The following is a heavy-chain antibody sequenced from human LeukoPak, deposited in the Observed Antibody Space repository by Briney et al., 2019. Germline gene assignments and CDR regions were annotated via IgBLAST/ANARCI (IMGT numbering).Heavy chain of an antibody. Sequence: PSETLSLTCAVYGGSFRGYYWSWIRQPPGKGLEWIGEINHSGSTNYNPYLKSRVTISVDTSKNQFSLKLSSVTAADTAVYYCARGVAGTSFNFDYWGQGTLVTVSS. CDR1: GGSFRGYY. D-gene: IGHD6-19*01. CDR3: ARGVAGTSFNFDY. J-gene: IGHJ4*02. CDR2: INHSGST. V-gene: IGHV4-34*01.